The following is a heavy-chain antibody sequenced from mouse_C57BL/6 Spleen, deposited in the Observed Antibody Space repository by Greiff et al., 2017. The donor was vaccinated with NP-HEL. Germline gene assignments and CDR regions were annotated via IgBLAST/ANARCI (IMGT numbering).Heavy chain of an antibody. CDR1: GYTFTDYE. CDR2: IDPETGGT. V-gene: IGHV1-15*01. Sequence: VQLVESGAELVRPGASVTLSCKASGYTFTDYEMHWVKQTPVHGLEWIGAIDPETGGTAYNQKFKGKAILTADKSSSTAYMELRSLTSEDSAVYYCTCLFRWYFDVWGTGTTVTVSS. J-gene: IGHJ1*03. D-gene: IGHD6-5*01. CDR3: TCLFRWYFDV.